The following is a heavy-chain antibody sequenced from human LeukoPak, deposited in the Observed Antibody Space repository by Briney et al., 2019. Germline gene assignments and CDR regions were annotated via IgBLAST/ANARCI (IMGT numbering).Heavy chain of an antibody. D-gene: IGHD2-2*02. CDR3: AKLGYCSSTSCYRGVYYYYMDV. CDR2: ISGSGGRT. Sequence: PGGSLRLSCAASIFTFSTYGMNWVRQAPGKGLEWVSAISGSGGRTYYADSVKGRFTISRDNSKNTLYLQMNSLRAEDTAVYYCAKLGYCSSTSCYRGVYYYYMDVWGKGTTVTISS. V-gene: IGHV3-23*01. CDR1: IFTFSTYG. J-gene: IGHJ6*03.